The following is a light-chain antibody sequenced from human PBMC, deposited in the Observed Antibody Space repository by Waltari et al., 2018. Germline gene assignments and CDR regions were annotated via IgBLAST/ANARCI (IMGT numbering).Light chain of an antibody. CDR1: QSVGSNY. Sequence: EIVLTQSPGTLSSSPGERATLSCRASQSVGSNYLVWYQQRPGQAPRLLIYGASSRATGIPDRFSGSGSGTDFTLTISRLEPEDFAVYYCQQYGTSSSFGQGTRLEIK. J-gene: IGKJ5*01. V-gene: IGKV3-20*01. CDR2: GAS. CDR3: QQYGTSSS.